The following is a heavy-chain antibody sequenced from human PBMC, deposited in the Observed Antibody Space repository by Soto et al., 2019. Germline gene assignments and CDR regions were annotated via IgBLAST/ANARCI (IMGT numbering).Heavy chain of an antibody. CDR3: AKDAWYQLPTGNNWFDP. CDR1: GFTFDDYA. CDR2: ISWNSGSI. V-gene: IGHV3-9*01. J-gene: IGHJ5*02. D-gene: IGHD2-2*01. Sequence: EVQLVESGGGLVQPGRSLRLSCAASGFTFDDYAMHWVRQAPGKGLEWVSGISWNSGSIGYADSVKGRFTISRDNAKNSLYLQMNSLRAEDTALYYCAKDAWYQLPTGNNWFDPWGQGTLVTVSS.